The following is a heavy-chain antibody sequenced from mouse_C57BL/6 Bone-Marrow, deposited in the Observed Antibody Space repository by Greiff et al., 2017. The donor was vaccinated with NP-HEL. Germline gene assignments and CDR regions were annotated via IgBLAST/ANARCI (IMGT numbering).Heavy chain of an antibody. CDR2: IWTGGGT. Sequence: QVQLQQSGPGLVAPSQSLSITCTVSGFSLTSYAISWVRQPPGKGLEWLGVIWTGGGTNYNSALKSSLSISKDNSKSQVFLKMNSLQTDDTARYYCASIYYGNPVRYAMDYWGQGTSVTVSS. D-gene: IGHD2-1*01. CDR3: ASIYYGNPVRYAMDY. J-gene: IGHJ4*01. V-gene: IGHV2-9-1*01. CDR1: GFSLTSYA.